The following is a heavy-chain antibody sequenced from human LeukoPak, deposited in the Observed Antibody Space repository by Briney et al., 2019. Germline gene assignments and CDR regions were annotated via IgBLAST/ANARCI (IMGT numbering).Heavy chain of an antibody. J-gene: IGHJ5*02. Sequence: GGSLRLSCAASGFTFSNYAMSWVRQARGKGLEWVSTISGSGVSTYYADSVKGRFTISRDNSKNTLYLQMNSLRAEDTAVYYCAKGGSFSHFDPWGQGTLVTDSS. CDR1: GFTFSNYA. V-gene: IGHV3-23*01. CDR2: ISGSGVST. CDR3: AKGGSFSHFDP.